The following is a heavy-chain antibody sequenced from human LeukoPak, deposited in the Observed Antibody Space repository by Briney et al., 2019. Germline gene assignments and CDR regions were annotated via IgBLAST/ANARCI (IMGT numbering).Heavy chain of an antibody. D-gene: IGHD2-15*01. CDR2: IWYDGSNK. CDR1: GLTFSSHW. V-gene: IGHV3-33*08. J-gene: IGHJ4*02. Sequence: GGSLRLSCAASGLTFSSHWMHWVRQAPGKGLEWVAVIWYDGSNKYYADSVKGRFTISRDNSKNTLYLQMNSLRAEDTAVYYCARDDCSGGSCYYFDYWGQGTLVTVSS. CDR3: ARDDCSGGSCYYFDY.